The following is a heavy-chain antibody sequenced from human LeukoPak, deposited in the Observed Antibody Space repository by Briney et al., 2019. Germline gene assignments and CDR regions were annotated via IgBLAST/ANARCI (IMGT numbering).Heavy chain of an antibody. Sequence: ASVKVSCKTSGYTFSDYYIHWVRQAPGQGLEWMGSLSPNSSCINSAQKFQGRVTMTRDKSISTAYMELNRLRAEDTAVFYCSRCSTSCSNFDYWGQGTLVTVSS. V-gene: IGHV1-2*02. CDR1: GYTFSDYY. CDR3: SRCSTSCSNFDY. J-gene: IGHJ4*02. D-gene: IGHD2-2*01. CDR2: LSPNSSCI.